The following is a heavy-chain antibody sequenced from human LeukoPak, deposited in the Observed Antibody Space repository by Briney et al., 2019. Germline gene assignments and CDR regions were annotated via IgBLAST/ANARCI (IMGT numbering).Heavy chain of an antibody. D-gene: IGHD4-17*01. J-gene: IGHJ4*02. Sequence: ASEKVSCKASGYTFTSYGISWVRQAPGQGLEWMGWISAYNGNTNYVQKLQGRVTMTTDTSTSTAYMELRSLRSDDTAVYYCARDFYGDYGPDYFDYWGQGTLVTVSS. CDR2: ISAYNGNT. V-gene: IGHV1-18*04. CDR3: ARDFYGDYGPDYFDY. CDR1: GYTFTSYG.